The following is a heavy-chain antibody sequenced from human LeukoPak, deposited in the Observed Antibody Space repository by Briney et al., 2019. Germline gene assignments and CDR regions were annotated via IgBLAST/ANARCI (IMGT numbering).Heavy chain of an antibody. V-gene: IGHV4-59*01. CDR1: GGSISSDY. Sequence: PSETLSLTCTVSGGSISSDYWSWIRQSPGKGLEWIGYVYYSGTTSYNPSLKSRVTISLDTSKNQFSLKLSSVTAADTAVYYCARGANWGSPDYWGQGTLVTVSS. D-gene: IGHD7-27*01. J-gene: IGHJ4*02. CDR3: ARGANWGSPDY. CDR2: VYYSGTT.